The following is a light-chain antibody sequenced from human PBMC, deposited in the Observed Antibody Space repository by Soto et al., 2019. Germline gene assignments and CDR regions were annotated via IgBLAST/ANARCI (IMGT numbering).Light chain of an antibody. V-gene: IGLV1-44*01. CDR3: ASWDDSLNGYV. CDR2: TNN. J-gene: IGLJ1*01. Sequence: QSVLTQPPSASGTPGQRVTISCSGGSSNIGSNTVNWYQQLPGTAPKLLIYTNNQRPSGVPERFSGSKSGTSASLAISGLQSEDEAVYYCASWDDSLNGYVFGTGTKLTVL. CDR1: SSNIGSNT.